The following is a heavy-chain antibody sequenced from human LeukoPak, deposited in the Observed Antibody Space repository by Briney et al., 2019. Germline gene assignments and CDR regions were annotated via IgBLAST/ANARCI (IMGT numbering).Heavy chain of an antibody. D-gene: IGHD6-13*01. Sequence: PSETLSLTCTVSGGSISTYYWSWIRQPPGKGLEYIGYVYNSGSTNYNPSLKSRLTISVDTSKNQFSLKLTSVTAADTAVYYCARQVHGAAGRFDTWGQGTLGTVAS. V-gene: IGHV4-59*08. J-gene: IGHJ5*02. CDR1: GGSISTYY. CDR3: ARQVHGAAGRFDT. CDR2: VYNSGST.